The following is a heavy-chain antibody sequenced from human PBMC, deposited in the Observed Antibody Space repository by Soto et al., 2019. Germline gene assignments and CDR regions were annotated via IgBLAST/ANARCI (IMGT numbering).Heavy chain of an antibody. V-gene: IGHV4-59*01. CDR2: IYYSGST. CDR1: GGSISSYY. D-gene: IGHD3-22*01. J-gene: IGHJ3*02. Sequence: SETLSLTCTVSGGSISSYYWSWIRQPPGKGLEWIGYIYYSGSTNYNPSLMSRATISVATSKNQFSLKLSSVTAADTAVYYCASAYYDSSGYYGYDAFDIWGQGAIVTVSS. CDR3: ASAYYDSSGYYGYDAFDI.